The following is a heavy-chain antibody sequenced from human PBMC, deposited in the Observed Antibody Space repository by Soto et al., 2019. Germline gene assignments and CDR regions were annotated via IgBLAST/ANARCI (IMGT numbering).Heavy chain of an antibody. D-gene: IGHD2-2*01. Sequence: SVKVSCKASGGTFSSYAISWVRQAPGQGLEWMGGIIPIFGTANYAQKFQGRVTITADKSTSTAYMELSSPRSEDTAVYYCARVPGGKDIVVVQAAPTDYGMDVWGQGNTVTVSS. V-gene: IGHV1-69*06. CDR2: IIPIFGTA. CDR3: ARVPGGKDIVVVQAAPTDYGMDV. CDR1: GGTFSSYA. J-gene: IGHJ6*02.